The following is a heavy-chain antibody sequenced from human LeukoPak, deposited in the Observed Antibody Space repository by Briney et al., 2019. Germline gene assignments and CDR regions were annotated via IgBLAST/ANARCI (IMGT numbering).Heavy chain of an antibody. J-gene: IGHJ6*02. CDR1: GGTFSSYA. V-gene: IGHV1-69*13. CDR3: ARAPDPLYYGMDV. Sequence: ASVKVSCKASGGTFSSYAISWVRQAPGQGLEWMGGIIPIFATANYAQKFQGRVTITADESTSTAYMELSSLRAEDTAVYYCARAPDPLYYGMDVWGQGTTVTVSS. CDR2: IIPIFATA.